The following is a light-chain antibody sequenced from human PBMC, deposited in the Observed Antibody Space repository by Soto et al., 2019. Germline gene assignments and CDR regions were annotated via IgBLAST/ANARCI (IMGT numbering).Light chain of an antibody. CDR3: QQYDGH. J-gene: IGKJ2*01. Sequence: DTQMTQSPSIVSASVGDRVTITCRASQNIRNWLAWYQQKPGKAPKVLIYGASNLESGVPSRFSGSGSGTEFTLTISSLQPDGFATYYCQQYDGHFGQGTKVEIK. CDR2: GAS. V-gene: IGKV1-5*01. CDR1: QNIRNW.